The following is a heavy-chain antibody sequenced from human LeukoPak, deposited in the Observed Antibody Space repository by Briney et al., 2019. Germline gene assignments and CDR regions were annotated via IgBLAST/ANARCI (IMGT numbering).Heavy chain of an antibody. CDR2: IIPIFGTA. V-gene: IGHV1-69*06. D-gene: IGHD6-19*01. Sequence: SVKVSCKASGGTFSSYAISWVRQAPGQGLEWMGGIIPIFGTANYAQKFQGRVTITADKSTSTAYMELGSLRSEDTAVYYCASSGLGDAFDIWGQGTMVTVSS. J-gene: IGHJ3*02. CDR1: GGTFSSYA. CDR3: ASSGLGDAFDI.